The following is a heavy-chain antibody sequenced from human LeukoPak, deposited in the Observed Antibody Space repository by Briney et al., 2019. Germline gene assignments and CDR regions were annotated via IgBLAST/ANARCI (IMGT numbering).Heavy chain of an antibody. D-gene: IGHD1-14*01. CDR2: IGPTGSDR. J-gene: IGHJ4*02. CDR3: ATETNGRHYDY. CDR1: GFTFRSYW. Sequence: GGSLRLSCAASGFTFRSYWMSWVRQAPGKGLEWVASIGPTGSDRYHADSIKGRFTISRDNANNFLYLQMNSLRAEDTAVYYCATETNGRHYDYWGQGTLLTVSS. V-gene: IGHV3-21*06.